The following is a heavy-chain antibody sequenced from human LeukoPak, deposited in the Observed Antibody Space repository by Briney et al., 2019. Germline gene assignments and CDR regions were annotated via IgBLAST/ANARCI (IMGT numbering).Heavy chain of an antibody. CDR2: IYSGGST. J-gene: IGHJ4*02. CDR3: ASGGLGYCSGGSCIDY. Sequence: GGSLRLSCAASGFTVSSNYMSWVRQAPGKGLEWVSVIYSGGSTYYADSVKGRFTISRDNSKNTLYLQMNSLRAEDTAVYYCASGGLGYCSGGSCIDYWGQGTLVTVSS. D-gene: IGHD2-15*01. V-gene: IGHV3-66*01. CDR1: GFTVSSNY.